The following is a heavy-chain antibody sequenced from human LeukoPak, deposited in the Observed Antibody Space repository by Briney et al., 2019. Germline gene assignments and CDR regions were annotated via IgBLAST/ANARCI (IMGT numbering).Heavy chain of an antibody. CDR3: ASGYDSSGYYFDY. V-gene: IGHV3-15*01. CDR2: IKSKTDGGTT. J-gene: IGHJ4*02. D-gene: IGHD3-22*01. Sequence: PGGSLRLSCAASGFTFSNAWMSWVRQAPGKGLEWVGRIKSKTDGGTTDYAAPVKGRFTISRDDSKNTLYLQMNSLRAEDTAVYYCASGYDSSGYYFDYWGQGTLVTVSS. CDR1: GFTFSNAW.